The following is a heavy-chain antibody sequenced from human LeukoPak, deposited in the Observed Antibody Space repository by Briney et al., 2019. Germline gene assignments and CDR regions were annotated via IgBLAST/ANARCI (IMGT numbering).Heavy chain of an antibody. D-gene: IGHD3-22*01. CDR1: GFTFSSYA. Sequence: GGSLRLSCAASGFTFSSYAMSWVRQAPGKGLEWVSAISGSGGSTYYADSVKGRFTISRDNSKNTLYLQVVSLRAEDTAVYYCAKGHYYDSSGYLYYFDYWGQGTLVTVSS. J-gene: IGHJ4*02. V-gene: IGHV3-23*01. CDR2: ISGSGGST. CDR3: AKGHYYDSSGYLYYFDY.